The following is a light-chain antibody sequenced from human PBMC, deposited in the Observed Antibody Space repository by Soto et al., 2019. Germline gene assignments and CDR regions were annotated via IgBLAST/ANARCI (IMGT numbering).Light chain of an antibody. CDR1: HNIERW. Sequence: SERTRAASTLIATVGNRVTMGNRASHNIERWMAWYQQKPGKAPSLLIFDASTLHSGVPSRFSGSGSGTEFSFSIGILQSDDLATYYCVQVDMSTAFGGGTKVDIK. J-gene: IGKJ4*02. CDR2: DAS. V-gene: IGKV1-5*01. CDR3: VQVDMSTA.